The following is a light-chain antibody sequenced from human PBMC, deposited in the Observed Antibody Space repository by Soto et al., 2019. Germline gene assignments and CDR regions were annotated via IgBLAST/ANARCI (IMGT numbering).Light chain of an antibody. CDR1: QSVSSSY. CDR2: GAS. J-gene: IGKJ1*01. CDR3: QQYGSSGT. V-gene: IGKV3-20*01. Sequence: EIVLTQSPGTLSLSPWERATLSCRASQSVSSSYLAWYQQKPGQAPRLLIYGASTRATGIPVRFSGSGSGTDFTLTISRLEPEDFAVYYCQQYGSSGTFGQGTKVDIK.